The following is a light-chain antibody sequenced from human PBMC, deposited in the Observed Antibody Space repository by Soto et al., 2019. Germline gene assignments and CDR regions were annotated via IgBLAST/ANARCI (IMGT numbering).Light chain of an antibody. CDR2: LNSDGSH. J-gene: IGLJ3*02. CDR3: QTWGTGPWV. CDR1: SGHSSYA. V-gene: IGLV4-69*01. Sequence: QLVLTQSPSASASLGASVNLTCTLSSGHSSYAIAWHQQQPEKGPRYLMKLNSDGSHSKGDGIPDRFSGSSSGAERYLTISSLQSEDEADYYCQTWGTGPWVFGGGTKVTV.